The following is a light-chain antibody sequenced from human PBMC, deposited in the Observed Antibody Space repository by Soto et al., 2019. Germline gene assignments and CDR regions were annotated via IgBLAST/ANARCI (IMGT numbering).Light chain of an antibody. Sequence: QSVLTQPASVSGSPGQSITISCTGTSSDVGVYNYVSWYQHHPGKAPKLMIYDVSNWPSGVSNRFSGSKSGNTASLIISGLQVEDEADYYCSSYTSSSTLSTYVFGTGTKVTVL. CDR3: SSYTSSSTLSTYV. J-gene: IGLJ1*01. CDR2: DVS. V-gene: IGLV2-14*03. CDR1: SSDVGVYNY.